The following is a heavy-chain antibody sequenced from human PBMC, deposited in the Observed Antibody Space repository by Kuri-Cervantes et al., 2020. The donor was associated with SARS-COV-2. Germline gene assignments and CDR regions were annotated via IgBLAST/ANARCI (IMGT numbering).Heavy chain of an antibody. CDR2: VSGSGSST. V-gene: IGHV3-23*01. CDR3: AKAGGTIPPTADY. Sequence: GESLKISCAASGFTLSSYAMSWVRQAPGKGLEWVSSVSGSGSSTYYADSVKGRFTISRDNSKNTLYLQMDSLRAEDTAVYYCAKAGGTIPPTADYWGQGTLVTVSS. D-gene: IGHD3-9*01. CDR1: GFTLSSYA. J-gene: IGHJ4*02.